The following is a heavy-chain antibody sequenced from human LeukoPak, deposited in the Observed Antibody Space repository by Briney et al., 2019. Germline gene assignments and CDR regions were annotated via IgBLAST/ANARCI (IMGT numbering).Heavy chain of an antibody. V-gene: IGHV5-51*01. Sequence: GESLKISCKGSGYSFTNYWIGWVRQMPGKGLEYMGIIFPGDSKIRYSPSFQGQVTISVDKSISTAYLQWTSLRASDTAIYYCARRTGRPQAGWFDPWGQGTLVTVSS. CDR2: IFPGDSKI. CDR3: ARRTGRPQAGWFDP. D-gene: IGHD3-10*01. CDR1: GYSFTNYW. J-gene: IGHJ5*02.